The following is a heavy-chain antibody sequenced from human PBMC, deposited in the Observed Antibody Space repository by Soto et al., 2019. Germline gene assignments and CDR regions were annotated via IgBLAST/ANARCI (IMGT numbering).Heavy chain of an antibody. Sequence: QVQLQQWGAGLVKPSETLSLSCAVYGQSFSGHSWAWSRQPPGKGLEWIGEINESGSTYYNPSLKSRVNISTDTSKNQFSLKLSSVSAADTAAYFCARGSGIVALPGELEDVKYDYWGQGTLVNVSS. J-gene: IGHJ4*02. D-gene: IGHD1-1*01. CDR1: GQSFSGHS. V-gene: IGHV4-34*01. CDR3: ARGSGIVALPGELEDVKYDY. CDR2: INESGST.